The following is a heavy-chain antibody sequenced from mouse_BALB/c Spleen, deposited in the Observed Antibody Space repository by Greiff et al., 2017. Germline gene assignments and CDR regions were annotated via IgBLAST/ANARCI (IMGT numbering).Heavy chain of an antibody. CDR1: GYSFTGYN. Sequence: VHVKQSGPELEKPGASVKISCKASGYSFTGYNMNWVKQSNGKSLEWIGNIDPYYGGTSYNQKFKGKATLTVDKSSSTAYMQLKSLTSEDSAVYYCARKYGNYYAMDYWGQGTSVTVSS. D-gene: IGHD2-10*02. J-gene: IGHJ4*01. CDR3: ARKYGNYYAMDY. CDR2: IDPYYGGT. V-gene: IGHV1-39*01.